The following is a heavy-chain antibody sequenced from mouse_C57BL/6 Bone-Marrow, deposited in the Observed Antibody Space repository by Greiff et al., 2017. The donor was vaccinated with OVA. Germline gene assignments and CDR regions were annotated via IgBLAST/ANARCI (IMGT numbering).Heavy chain of an antibody. J-gene: IGHJ3*01. Sequence: VQGVESGPGLVQPSQSLSITCTVSGFSLTSYGVHWVRQSPGKGLEWLGVIWSGGSTDYNAAFISRLSISKDNSKSQVFFKMNSLQADDTAIYYCARIYDGYYDAWFAYWGQGTLVTVSA. CDR1: GFSLTSYG. V-gene: IGHV2-2*01. CDR3: ARIYDGYYDAWFAY. CDR2: IWSGGST. D-gene: IGHD2-3*01.